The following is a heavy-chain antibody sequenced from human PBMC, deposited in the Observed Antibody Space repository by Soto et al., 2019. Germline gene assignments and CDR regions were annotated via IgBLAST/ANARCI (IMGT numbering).Heavy chain of an antibody. CDR3: ARERGGYSYGGTPRFDY. CDR2: ISSSSSYT. CDR1: GFTFSDYY. J-gene: IGHJ4*02. V-gene: IGHV3-11*06. D-gene: IGHD5-18*01. Sequence: QVQLVESGGGLVKPGGSLRLSCAASGFTFSDYYMSWIRQAPGKGLEWDSHISSSSSYTNYAVSVKGRFTISRDNAKNALYLQMNSLRAEDTAVYYCARERGGYSYGGTPRFDYWGQGTLVTVSS.